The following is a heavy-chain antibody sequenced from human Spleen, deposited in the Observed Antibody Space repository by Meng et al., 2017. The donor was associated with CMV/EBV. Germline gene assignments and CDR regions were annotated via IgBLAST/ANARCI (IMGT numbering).Heavy chain of an antibody. CDR1: GFTFSTYA. CDR3: ARVDSDSYYYGMDV. J-gene: IGHJ6*02. Sequence: GESLKISCAASGFTFSTYAMNWVRQAPGKGLEWVSSISTSSTYIYYADSLKGRFTISRDNANSSLYLQMNSLRAEDTAVYYCARVDSDSYYYGMDVWGQGTTVTVSS. D-gene: IGHD3-22*01. V-gene: IGHV3-21*01. CDR2: ISTSSTYI.